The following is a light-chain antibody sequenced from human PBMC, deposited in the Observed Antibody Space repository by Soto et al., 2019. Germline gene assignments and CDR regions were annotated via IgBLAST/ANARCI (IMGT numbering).Light chain of an antibody. CDR1: QSVSSSY. V-gene: IGKV3-20*01. CDR2: GAS. CDR3: QQYGSSPIT. J-gene: IGKJ5*01. Sequence: EIVLTQSPGTLSLSPGERATLSCRASQSVSSSYLAWYQQKPGQAPRLLIYGASSRATGIPDRFSGSGSGTDFTLSISRLEPEDFAVYFCQQYGSSPITFGQGTRLDIK.